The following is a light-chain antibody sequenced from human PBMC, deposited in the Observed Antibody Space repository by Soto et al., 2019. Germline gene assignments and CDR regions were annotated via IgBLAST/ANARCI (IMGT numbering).Light chain of an antibody. V-gene: IGLV2-14*01. CDR1: SRDVGGYNY. CDR3: RSYISSSTFVV. Sequence: QSALTQPASVSGSPGQSITISCTGTSRDVGGYNYVSWHQQHPGKAPKVIITEVSNRPSGVSNRFSGSKSGNTASLTISGPPAEDEGDYYCRSYISSSTFVVFGGGTKVTVL. J-gene: IGLJ2*01. CDR2: EVS.